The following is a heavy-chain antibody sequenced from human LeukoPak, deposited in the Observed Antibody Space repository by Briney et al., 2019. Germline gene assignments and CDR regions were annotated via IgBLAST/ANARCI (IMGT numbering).Heavy chain of an antibody. CDR3: ARRWTTMTDDYFDY. CDR1: GYTFTSYN. CDR2: ISPYNDNT. V-gene: IGHV1-18*04. D-gene: IGHD4-17*01. J-gene: IGHJ4*02. Sequence: ASVKVSCKASGYTFTSYNIGWVRQAPGQGLEWMGWISPYNDNTNYARRLQGRVTMTTDTSTGTAYMELRSLRSDDTAVFYCARRWTTMTDDYFDYWGQGTLVTVSS.